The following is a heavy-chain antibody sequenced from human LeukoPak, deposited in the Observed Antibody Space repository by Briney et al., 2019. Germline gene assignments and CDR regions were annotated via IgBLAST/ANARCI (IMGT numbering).Heavy chain of an antibody. CDR1: GYSVSSGYY. CDR2: IYHSGST. D-gene: IGHD3-22*01. Sequence: SETLSLTCAVSGYSVSSGYYWGWIRQPPGKGLEWIGSIYHSGSTYYNPSLKSRVTISVDTSKNQFSLKLSSVTAADTAVYYCARPGYYDSSGLGALDAFDIWGQGTMVTVSS. V-gene: IGHV4-38-2*01. CDR3: ARPGYYDSSGLGALDAFDI. J-gene: IGHJ3*02.